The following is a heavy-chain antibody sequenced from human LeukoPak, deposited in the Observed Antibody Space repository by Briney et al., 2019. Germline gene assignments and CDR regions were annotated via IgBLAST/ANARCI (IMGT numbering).Heavy chain of an antibody. CDR1: GFTFTKYA. V-gene: IGHV3-23*01. Sequence: PGGSLRLSCAASGFTFTKYALNWVRQAPGKGLEWVSPIGGSGGSTYYADSVKGRFTISRDNSKNTLYLQMSSLRAEDTAVYYCAKDRGRYYDSSGYYWGYYFDSWGQGILVTVST. CDR2: IGGSGGST. J-gene: IGHJ4*02. CDR3: AKDRGRYYDSSGYYWGYYFDS. D-gene: IGHD3-22*01.